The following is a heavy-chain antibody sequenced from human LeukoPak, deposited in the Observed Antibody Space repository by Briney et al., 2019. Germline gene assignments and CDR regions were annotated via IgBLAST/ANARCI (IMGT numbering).Heavy chain of an antibody. CDR2: ISGSGGST. CDR1: GFTFSSYA. D-gene: IGHD4-17*01. CDR3: AKDPTGTTVTTPYFDY. J-gene: IGHJ4*02. V-gene: IGHV3-23*01. Sequence: GGSLRLSCAASGFTFSSYAMSWVRQAPGKGLEWVSAISGSGGSTYYADSVKGRFTISRDNSKNTLYLQMNSLRAEDTAVYYCAKDPTGTTVTTPYFDYWGQGTLVTVSS.